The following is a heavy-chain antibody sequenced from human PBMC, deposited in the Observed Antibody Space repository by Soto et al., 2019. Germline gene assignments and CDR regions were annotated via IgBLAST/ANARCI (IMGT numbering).Heavy chain of an antibody. Sequence: QVQLVQSGAEVKKPGASVKVSCKASGYTFTSYDINWVRQATGQGLEWMGWMYPNSGNTGYAQKFQGRVTMTRNTSISTAYMELSSLRSEDTAVYYCARPLGYCSGGSCPVSLWGQGTLVTVSS. D-gene: IGHD2-15*01. V-gene: IGHV1-8*01. CDR3: ARPLGYCSGGSCPVSL. CDR1: GYTFTSYD. J-gene: IGHJ4*02. CDR2: MYPNSGNT.